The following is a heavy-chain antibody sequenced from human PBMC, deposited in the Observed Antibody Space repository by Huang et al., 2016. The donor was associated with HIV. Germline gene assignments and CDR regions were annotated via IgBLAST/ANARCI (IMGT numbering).Heavy chain of an antibody. CDR1: GYTFTTYA. Sequence: QVQLVQSGAEVKRPGASVKVSCKASGYTFTTYARHWVRQAPGQGLEWMGWLNPDSGDAKYSVKYQDRVTCTRDAHASTAYMELTSLKSEDTAVYYCARYGGASWGSYYFDFWGQGALVIVSS. J-gene: IGHJ4*02. CDR3: ARYGGASWGSYYFDF. D-gene: IGHD3-16*01. V-gene: IGHV1-3*01. CDR2: LNPDSGDA.